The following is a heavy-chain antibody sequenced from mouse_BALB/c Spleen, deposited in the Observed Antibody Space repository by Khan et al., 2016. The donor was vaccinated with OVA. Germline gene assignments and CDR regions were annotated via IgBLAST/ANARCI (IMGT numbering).Heavy chain of an antibody. D-gene: IGHD4-1*01. CDR3: ARWEWYFDV. CDR2: IDPANGNT. CDR1: GFHVQDTY. V-gene: IGHV14-3*02. Sequence: EVQLVEAGAKIVKPGASGKLCCTASGFHVQDTYMHWVKQRPEQGLAWIGRIDPANGNTKYDPKFQGEATITAYTSSHPAYLPLSSLTSVYTAVYYCARWEWYFDVWGAGTTVTVSS. J-gene: IGHJ1*01.